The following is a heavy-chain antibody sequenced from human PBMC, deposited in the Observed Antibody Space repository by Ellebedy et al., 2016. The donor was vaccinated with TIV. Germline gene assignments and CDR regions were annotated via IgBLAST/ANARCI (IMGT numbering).Heavy chain of an antibody. CDR2: ISGSGGST. CDR1: GFIFSTYA. D-gene: IGHD3-22*01. CDR3: AKDYFYDSSGGYFDY. V-gene: IGHV3-23*01. J-gene: IGHJ4*02. Sequence: PGGSLRLSCVASGFIFSTYAMSWVRQAPGKGLEWVSGISGSGGSTYYADSVKGRFTISRDNSKNTLYLQMNSLRAEDTAVYYCAKDYFYDSSGGYFDYWGQGTLVTVSS.